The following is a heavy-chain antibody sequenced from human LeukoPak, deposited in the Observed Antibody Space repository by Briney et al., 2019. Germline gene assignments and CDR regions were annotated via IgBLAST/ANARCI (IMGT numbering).Heavy chain of an antibody. J-gene: IGHJ4*02. CDR2: ISAQNGNT. CDR1: GYMFTSHG. CDR3: ARESIGGYGFDY. V-gene: IGHV1-18*01. D-gene: IGHD6-25*01. Sequence: GASVKVSCTSSGYMFTSHGIHWLRQAPGQGLEWMGWISAQNGNTNYMQQFLGRVTMTRDKSTSTVYMELRSLKSDDTAVYYCARESIGGYGFDYWGQGTPVTVAS.